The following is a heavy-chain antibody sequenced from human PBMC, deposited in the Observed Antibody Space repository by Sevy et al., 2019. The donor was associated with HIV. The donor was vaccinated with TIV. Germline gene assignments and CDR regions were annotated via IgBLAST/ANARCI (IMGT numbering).Heavy chain of an antibody. J-gene: IGHJ5*02. CDR1: GGSISSSSYY. CDR3: TRLAYGDYVGYLDP. V-gene: IGHV4-39*01. Sequence: SESLSLTCTVSGGSISSSSYYWGWIRQPPGSGLEWIGSMSYSGSTFYNPSLKSRVTISVDTSRNQFSLKLNSVTAAHTAGYYCTRLAYGDYVGYLDPWGQGILVTVSS. CDR2: MSYSGST. D-gene: IGHD4-17*01.